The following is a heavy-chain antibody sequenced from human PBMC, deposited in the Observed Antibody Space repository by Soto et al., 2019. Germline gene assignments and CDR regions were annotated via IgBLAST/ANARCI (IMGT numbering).Heavy chain of an antibody. D-gene: IGHD4-17*01. V-gene: IGHV4-59*08. CDR1: GGSISSYY. CDR2: IYYSGST. CDR3: ARTRGERDAYDYGGSNAFDY. Sequence: PSETLSLTCTVSGGSISSYYWSWIRQPPGKGLEWIGYIYYSGSTNYNPSLKSRVTISVDTSKNQFSLKLSSVTAADTAVYYCARTRGERDAYDYGGSNAFDYWGQGTLVTVSS. J-gene: IGHJ4*02.